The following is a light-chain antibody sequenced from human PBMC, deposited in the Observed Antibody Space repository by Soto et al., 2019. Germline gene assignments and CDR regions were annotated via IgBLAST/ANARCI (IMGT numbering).Light chain of an antibody. Sequence: DIELTQSPSSLSASVGDRVTIACRSSQNINIYLNWYQQKPGNAPKLLIFESSSLQSGVPSRFSVSGSRRDFTLTISSLQREDFATYFCQQTSTAPFTFGPGTKVDIK. J-gene: IGKJ3*01. CDR1: QNINIY. V-gene: IGKV1-39*01. CDR3: QQTSTAPFT. CDR2: ESS.